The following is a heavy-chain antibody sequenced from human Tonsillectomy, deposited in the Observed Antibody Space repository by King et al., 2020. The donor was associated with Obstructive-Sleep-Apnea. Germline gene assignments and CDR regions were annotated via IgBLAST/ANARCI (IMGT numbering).Heavy chain of an antibody. J-gene: IGHJ4*02. CDR3: ARGPTTSSHDFDY. Sequence: VQLQQWGAGLLRPSETLSLTCDVYGGSFNDYYWSWIRQPPGKGLEWIGEINHSGSTNYNPSLKSRVTISVDTSKNQFSLKLSSVTAADTAVYYCARGPTTSSHDFDYWGQGTLVTVSS. CDR2: INHSGST. V-gene: IGHV4-34*01. CDR1: GGSFNDYY. D-gene: IGHD2-2*01.